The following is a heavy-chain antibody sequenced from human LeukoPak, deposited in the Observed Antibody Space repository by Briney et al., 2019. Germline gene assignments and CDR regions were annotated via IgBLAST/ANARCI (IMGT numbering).Heavy chain of an antibody. J-gene: IGHJ4*02. V-gene: IGHV1-18*01. CDR3: ARDIATVVHQD. CDR2: VSAYSGNT. Sequence: ASVKVSCKASGYTFTNYGITWVPQAPGQGLKWMGWVSAYSGNTNYVPKFQGRVTMATEPSTSTAYMELRSLRSDDTAVYYCARDIATVVHQDWGQGTLVTVSS. CDR1: GYTFTNYG. D-gene: IGHD2-2*01.